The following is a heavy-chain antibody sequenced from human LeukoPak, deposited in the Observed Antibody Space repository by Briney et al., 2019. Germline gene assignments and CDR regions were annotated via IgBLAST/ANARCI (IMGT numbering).Heavy chain of an antibody. Sequence: GGSLRLSCAASGFTFSDYYMSWIRQAPGKGLEWVSYISSSGSTIYYADSVKGRFTISRDNAKNSLYLQMNSLRAEDTAVYYCARDRYYDSSGYYSPPDYWGQGTLVTASS. CDR3: ARDRYYDSSGYYSPPDY. CDR1: GFTFSDYY. J-gene: IGHJ4*02. D-gene: IGHD3-22*01. CDR2: ISSSGSTI. V-gene: IGHV3-11*04.